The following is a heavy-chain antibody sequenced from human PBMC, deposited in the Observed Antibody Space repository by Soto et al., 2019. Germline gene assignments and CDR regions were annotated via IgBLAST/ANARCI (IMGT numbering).Heavy chain of an antibody. CDR2: IKEDGSEK. Sequence: LRLSCAAPGFTFSSSWMTWVRQAPGKGLAWVANIKEDGSEKYYVDSVKGRFTISRDNTNESLYLQMNSLRAEDTAVYYCARDPAPVGYRGLDVWGQGTTVTVSS. CDR3: ARDPAPVGYRGLDV. J-gene: IGHJ6*02. CDR1: GFTFSSSW. D-gene: IGHD5-12*01. V-gene: IGHV3-7*01.